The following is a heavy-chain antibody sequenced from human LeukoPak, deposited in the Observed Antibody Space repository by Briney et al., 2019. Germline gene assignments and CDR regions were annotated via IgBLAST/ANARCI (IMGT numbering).Heavy chain of an antibody. CDR3: ARGGLNFDAFDI. J-gene: IGHJ3*02. CDR2: IGSRSTYT. V-gene: IGHV3-21*01. CDR1: GFTFSSYS. D-gene: IGHD1-7*01. Sequence: GGSLRLSCAASGFTFSSYSMNWVRQAPGKGLEWVSSIGSRSTYTYSADSVKGRFTISRDNAKNSLYLQMNSLIAGDATVYYCARGGLNFDAFDIWGQGTMVTVSS.